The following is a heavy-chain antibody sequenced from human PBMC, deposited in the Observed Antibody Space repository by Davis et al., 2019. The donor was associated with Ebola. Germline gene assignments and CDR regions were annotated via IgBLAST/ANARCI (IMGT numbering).Heavy chain of an antibody. D-gene: IGHD3-3*01. J-gene: IGHJ6*02. V-gene: IGHV4-59*12. Sequence: SETLSLTCTVSGGSISSYYWSWIRQPPGKGLEWIGYIYYSGSTNYNPSLKSRVTISVDTSKNQFSLQLNSVTPEDTAVYYCARANLYYDFWSGSGGMDVWGQGTTVTVSS. CDR1: GGSISSYY. CDR3: ARANLYYDFWSGSGGMDV. CDR2: IYYSGST.